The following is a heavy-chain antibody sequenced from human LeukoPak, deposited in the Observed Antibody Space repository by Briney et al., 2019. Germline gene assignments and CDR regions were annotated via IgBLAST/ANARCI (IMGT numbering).Heavy chain of an antibody. CDR2: IYYRVTS. CDR1: GDSISTYY. Sequence: SETLSLTCTVSGDSISTYYWSWIRQPPGKGLEWIGYIYYRVTSDYNPTLKSRVTMSVDMSTRQISLKLSSVTAADTAVYYCARAVGGDGSGSLWGPGTLVTVSS. D-gene: IGHD3-10*01. V-gene: IGHV4-59*01. CDR3: ARAVGGDGSGSL. J-gene: IGHJ4*02.